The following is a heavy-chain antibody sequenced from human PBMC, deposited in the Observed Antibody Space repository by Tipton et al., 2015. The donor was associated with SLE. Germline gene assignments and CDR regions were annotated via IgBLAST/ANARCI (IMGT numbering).Heavy chain of an antibody. J-gene: IGHJ4*02. CDR3: ARYRGDLQVFDY. Sequence: TLSLTCTVSGGSFSSVVHFWSWIRQLPGKGLEWIGNIENSGTTYYNPSLKSRLTMSVDTSKKHFSLNLSSVTAADTAVYYCARYRGDLQVFDYWGQGTLITVSS. V-gene: IGHV4-31*03. CDR1: GGSFSSVVHF. D-gene: IGHD3-16*01. CDR2: IENSGTT.